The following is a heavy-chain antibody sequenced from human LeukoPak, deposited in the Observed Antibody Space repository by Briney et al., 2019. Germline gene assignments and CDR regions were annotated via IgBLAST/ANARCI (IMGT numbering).Heavy chain of an antibody. V-gene: IGHV3-30-3*01. CDR3: ARDSADSSSWYDYYYGMDV. J-gene: IGHJ6*02. CDR2: ISYDGSNK. D-gene: IGHD6-13*01. Sequence: GGSLRLSCAASGFTFSSYAMHWVRQAPGKGLEWVAVISYDGSNKYYADSVKGRFTISRDNSKNTLYLQMNSLRAEDTAVYYCARDSADSSSWYDYYYGMDVWGQGTTVTVSS. CDR1: GFTFSSYA.